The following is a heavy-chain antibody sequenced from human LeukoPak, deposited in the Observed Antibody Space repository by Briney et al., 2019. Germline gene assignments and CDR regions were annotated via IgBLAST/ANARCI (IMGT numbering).Heavy chain of an antibody. J-gene: IGHJ6*03. Sequence: PGGSLRLSCAASGFTFSSYEMNWVRQAPGKGLEGVAFIRYNGNNQYYADSVKGRFTISRDNSKNTLYLQMNSLKGDDTAVYYCAKDSAFYYIDVWGKGTTVIISS. CDR1: GFTFSSYE. CDR2: IRYNGNNQ. V-gene: IGHV3-30*02. CDR3: AKDSAFYYIDV. D-gene: IGHD3-10*01.